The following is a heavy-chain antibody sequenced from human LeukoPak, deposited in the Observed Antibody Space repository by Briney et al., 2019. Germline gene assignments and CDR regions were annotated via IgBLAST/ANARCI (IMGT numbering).Heavy chain of an antibody. Sequence: TGGSLRLSCAASGFTFSSYAMSWVRQAPGKGLEWVSSISVSGGSTYYADSVKGRFTISRDNSKNTLYLQMNSLRAEDTAVYYCAKGRKGIVVVPAAWFDPWGQGTLVTVSS. CDR1: GFTFSSYA. V-gene: IGHV3-23*01. CDR3: AKGRKGIVVVPAAWFDP. CDR2: ISVSGGST. J-gene: IGHJ5*02. D-gene: IGHD2-2*01.